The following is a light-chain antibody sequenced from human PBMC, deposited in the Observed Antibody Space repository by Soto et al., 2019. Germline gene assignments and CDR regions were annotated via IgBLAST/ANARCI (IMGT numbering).Light chain of an antibody. J-gene: IGKJ1*01. CDR3: MQALQTPWT. CDR2: LGS. CDR1: QSLLHSNGYSY. V-gene: IGKV2-28*01. Sequence: EIVMTQSPLSLPVTPGEPASISCRSSQSLLHSNGYSYLDWYLQKPGQSPQLLIYLGSYRASGVPDRFSGSGSGTDFTLKISRVEAEDVGIYFCMQALQTPWTFGQGTKVEIK.